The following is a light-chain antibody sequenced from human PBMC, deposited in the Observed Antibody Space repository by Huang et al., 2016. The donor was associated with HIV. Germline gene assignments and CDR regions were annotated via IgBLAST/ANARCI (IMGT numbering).Light chain of an antibody. CDR2: GTS. CDR1: QSVDSGY. J-gene: IGKJ2*01. V-gene: IGKV3-20*01. CDR3: QQYGSSRAT. Sequence: LTQSPGSLSLSPGDRVTLSCRASQSVDSGYVAWYHQKPGQSPRLIVYGTSSRASGSPSRFSGSGSGRDFSLTISGLDSEDFGVYYCQQYGSSRATFGQGTKVDI.